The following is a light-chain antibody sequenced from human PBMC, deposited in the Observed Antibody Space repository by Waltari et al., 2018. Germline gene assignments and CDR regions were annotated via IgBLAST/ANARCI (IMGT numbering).Light chain of an antibody. CDR3: CSYAGRGTYV. Sequence: QSALTQPASVSGPPGPSITISFSGTTSDVGSYDLVPCYQQHPGEAPKLLICEVFKRPPDTSSRFSGAKSGSTASLTISGLQPEDEADYYCCSYAGRGTYVFGSGTKVTVL. CDR2: EVF. CDR1: TSDVGSYDL. J-gene: IGLJ1*01. V-gene: IGLV2-23*02.